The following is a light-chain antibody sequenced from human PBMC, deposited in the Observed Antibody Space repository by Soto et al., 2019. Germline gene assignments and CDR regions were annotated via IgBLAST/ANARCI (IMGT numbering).Light chain of an antibody. Sequence: QSVLTQPPSASGTPGQGVTISCSGSTSSIGSNYVYWYQQLPGTAPKLLIYRNNQRPSGVPDRFSGSKSGTSASLAISGLRSDDEADYFCAIWDDSLNGFYVFGTGTKVTVL. J-gene: IGLJ1*01. CDR1: TSSIGSNY. CDR3: AIWDDSLNGFYV. V-gene: IGLV1-47*01. CDR2: RNN.